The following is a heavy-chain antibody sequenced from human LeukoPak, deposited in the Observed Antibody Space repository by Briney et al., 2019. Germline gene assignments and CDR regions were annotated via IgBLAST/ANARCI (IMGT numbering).Heavy chain of an antibody. Sequence: GGSLRLSCVASGFMFGDYWMRWVRQAPGKGLEWVASINQNEVVKYYVDSVKGRFTISRDNAKTSLFLQMNSPRIDDTAMYYCTGTVNAASDFWGQGTLVTVSS. CDR1: GFMFGDYW. CDR3: TGTVNAASDF. D-gene: IGHD2-15*01. J-gene: IGHJ4*02. V-gene: IGHV3-7*03. CDR2: INQNEVVK.